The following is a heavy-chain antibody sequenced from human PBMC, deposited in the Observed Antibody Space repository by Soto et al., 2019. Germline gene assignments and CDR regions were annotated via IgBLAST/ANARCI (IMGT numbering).Heavy chain of an antibody. CDR3: AHRVLRTVFGLVTTTAIYFDF. Sequence: QITLNESGPTLVNPTQTLTLTCTFSGFSLTTSGVGVGWIRQSPGKAPEWLALIYWDDDKRYSPSLKSRLTTTKDTSKNQVVLTMAILDPADTATYYCAHRVLRTVFGLVTTTAIYFDFWGQGTPVAVSS. CDR2: IYWDDDK. V-gene: IGHV2-5*02. J-gene: IGHJ4*02. D-gene: IGHD3-3*01. CDR1: GFSLTTSGVG.